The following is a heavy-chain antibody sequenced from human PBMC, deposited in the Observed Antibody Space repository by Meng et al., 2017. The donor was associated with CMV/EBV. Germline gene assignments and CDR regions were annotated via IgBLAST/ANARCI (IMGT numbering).Heavy chain of an antibody. CDR3: ARASGLWSGYYAVEYYYYGMDV. V-gene: IGHV1-2*02. D-gene: IGHD3-3*01. J-gene: IGHJ6*02. CDR1: GYTFTGYY. CDR2: INPNSGGT. Sequence: ASVKVSCKASGYTFTGYYMHWVRQAPGQGLEWMGWINPNSGGTNYAQKFQGRVTITADKSTSTAYMELSSLRSEDTAVYYCARASGLWSGYYAVEYYYYGMDVWGQGTTVTVSS.